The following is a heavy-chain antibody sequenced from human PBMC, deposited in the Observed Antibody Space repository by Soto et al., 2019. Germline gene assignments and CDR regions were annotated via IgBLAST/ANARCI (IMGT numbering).Heavy chain of an antibody. V-gene: IGHV3-48*02. CDR1: GFTFSSYS. D-gene: IGHD4-17*01. Sequence: EVQLVESGGGLVQPGGSLRLSCAASGFTFSSYSMNWVRQAPGKGLEWVSYISSSSSTIYYADSVKGRFTISRDNAKNSRYLQMNSLRDEDTAVYYCAREYDYGDLNYYYYGMDVWGQGTTVTVSS. CDR2: ISSSSSTI. J-gene: IGHJ6*02. CDR3: AREYDYGDLNYYYYGMDV.